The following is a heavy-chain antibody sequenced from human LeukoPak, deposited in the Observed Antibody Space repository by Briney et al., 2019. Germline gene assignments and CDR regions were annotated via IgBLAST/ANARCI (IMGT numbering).Heavy chain of an antibody. J-gene: IGHJ5*02. V-gene: IGHV4-61*02. Sequence: SETLSLTCTVSGGSISSGSYYWSWIRQPAGKGLEWIGRIYTSGSTNYNPSLKSRVTISVDTSKNQFSLKLSSVTAADTAVYYCARDQVPHNWNDAFWFDPWGQGTLVTVSS. CDR1: GGSISSGSYY. CDR2: IYTSGST. D-gene: IGHD1-20*01. CDR3: ARDQVPHNWNDAFWFDP.